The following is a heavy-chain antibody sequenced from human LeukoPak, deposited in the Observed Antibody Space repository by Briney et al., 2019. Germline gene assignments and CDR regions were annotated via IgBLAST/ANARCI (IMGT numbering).Heavy chain of an antibody. CDR2: INHSGST. J-gene: IGHJ6*03. CDR3: ARHRLTVTTPYMGV. CDR1: GGSFSGYF. D-gene: IGHD4-17*01. Sequence: SETLSLTCAVYGGSFSGYFWSWVRQPPGKGLEWIAEINHSGSTNYNPSLKSRVTISVDTSKNQFSLKLSSVTAADTAVYYCARHRLTVTTPYMGVWGKGTTVTISS. V-gene: IGHV4-34*01.